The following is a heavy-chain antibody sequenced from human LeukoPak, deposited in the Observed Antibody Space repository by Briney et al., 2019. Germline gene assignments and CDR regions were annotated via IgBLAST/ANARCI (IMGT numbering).Heavy chain of an antibody. J-gene: IGHJ4*02. CDR2: ISDNGAAT. CDR3: ASCRLSSSWSIDNY. V-gene: IGHV3-23*01. CDR1: GFTFTTAA. D-gene: IGHD6-13*01. Sequence: GGSLRLSCATSGFTFTTAAMTWVRQAPGKGLEWVSAISDNGAATYYADSVRGRFTISRDNSKNTLYLQMNFLTADDTAVYFCASCRLSSSWSIDNYWGLGTLVTVSA.